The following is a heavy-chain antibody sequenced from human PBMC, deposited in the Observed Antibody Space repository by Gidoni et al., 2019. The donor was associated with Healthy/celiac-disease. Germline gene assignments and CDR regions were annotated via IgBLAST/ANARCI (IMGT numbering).Heavy chain of an antibody. Sequence: QLQLLQSGAEVKTPGSSVRVSCKASGATFSSYAIRWVRQAPGQGLEWMGVIIPSFGTANYAQKFQGRVTMTADESTSTAYMELSSLRSEDTAVYSCARALVGTNPFDYWGQGTLVTVSS. J-gene: IGHJ4*02. CDR3: ARALVGTNPFDY. CDR1: GATFSSYA. CDR2: IIPSFGTA. V-gene: IGHV1-69*01. D-gene: IGHD2-8*01.